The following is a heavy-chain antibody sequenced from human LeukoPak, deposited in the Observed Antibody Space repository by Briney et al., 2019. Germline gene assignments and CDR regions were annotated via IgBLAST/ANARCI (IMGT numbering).Heavy chain of an antibody. CDR2: IRSKANSYAT. D-gene: IGHD3-22*01. V-gene: IGHV3-73*01. CDR1: GFTFSGSA. Sequence: GSLRLSCAASGFTFSGSAMHWVRQASGKGLEWVGRIRSKANSYATAYAASVKGRFTISRDDSKNTAYLQVNSLKTEDTAVYYCTRHGPQYYYDSSGPSLDYWGQGTLVTVSS. CDR3: TRHGPQYYYDSSGPSLDY. J-gene: IGHJ4*02.